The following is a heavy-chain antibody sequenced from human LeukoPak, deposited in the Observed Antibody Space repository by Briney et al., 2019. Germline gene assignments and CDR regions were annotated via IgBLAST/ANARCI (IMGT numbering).Heavy chain of an antibody. CDR2: IGISSGNT. CDR3: ARDTKYAFDN. V-gene: IGHV3-48*01. CDR1: GYTFSSYS. Sequence: GGSLRLSCAASGYTFSSYSMNWVRQAPGKGLEWISYIGISSGNTKYADSVKGRFTVSGDKAKNSVYLQMNSLRVEDTAVYYCARDTKYAFDNWGQGTLVTVSS. J-gene: IGHJ4*02. D-gene: IGHD2-2*01.